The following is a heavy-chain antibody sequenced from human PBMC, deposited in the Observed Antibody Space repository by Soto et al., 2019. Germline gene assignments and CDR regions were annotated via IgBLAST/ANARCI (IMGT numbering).Heavy chain of an antibody. V-gene: IGHV3-21*01. CDR3: ASDLFDY. J-gene: IGHJ4*02. Sequence: GGSLRLSCAASGFSFSSYSMNWVRQAPGKGLEWVSSISDISTDKHYADSVKGRFTISRDNAKNSLFLQMNGLRAEDTAVYYCASDLFDYWGQGTLVTVSS. CDR2: ISDISTDK. CDR1: GFSFSSYS.